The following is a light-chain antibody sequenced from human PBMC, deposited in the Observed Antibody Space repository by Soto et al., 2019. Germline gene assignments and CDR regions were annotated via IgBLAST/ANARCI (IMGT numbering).Light chain of an antibody. CDR1: QNFGSSY. CDR2: GAS. V-gene: IGKV3-20*01. CDR3: HQYDSWT. Sequence: EVVLTQSPDTVSLSPGEIATLSFRASQNFGSSYLAWYQQKRGQAPRFLIYGASSRATGIPDRFSGSGSGTDFTLTISRLEPEDFAVYYCHQYDSWTFGQGTKVDIK. J-gene: IGKJ1*01.